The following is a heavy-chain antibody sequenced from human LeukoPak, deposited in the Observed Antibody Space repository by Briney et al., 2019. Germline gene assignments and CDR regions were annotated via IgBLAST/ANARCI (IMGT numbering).Heavy chain of an antibody. CDR1: GGSISSYS. V-gene: IGHV4-30-2*01. CDR3: ARDKPGIDAFDI. D-gene: IGHD1-14*01. Sequence: PSETLSLTCTVSGGSISSYSWSWIRQPPGKGLEWIGYIYHSGSTYYNPSLKSRVTISVDRSKNQFSLKLSSVTAADTAVYYCARDKPGIDAFDIWGQGTMVTVSS. CDR2: IYHSGST. J-gene: IGHJ3*02.